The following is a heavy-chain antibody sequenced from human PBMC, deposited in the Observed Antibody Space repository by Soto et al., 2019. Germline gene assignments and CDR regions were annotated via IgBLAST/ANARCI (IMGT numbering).Heavy chain of an antibody. CDR2: IYYSGST. V-gene: IGHV4-59*12. J-gene: IGHJ6*02. CDR3: ARGSPNYYYYGMDV. CDR1: GGSISSYY. Sequence: PSETLSLTCTVSGGSISSYYWSWIRQPPGKGLGWIGYIYYSGSTNYNPSLKSRVTISVDTSKNQFSLKLSSVTAADTAVYYCARGSPNYYYYGMDVWGQGTTVTVSS.